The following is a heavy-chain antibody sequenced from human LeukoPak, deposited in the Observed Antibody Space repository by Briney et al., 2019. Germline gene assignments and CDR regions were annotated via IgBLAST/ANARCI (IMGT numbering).Heavy chain of an antibody. V-gene: IGHV1-46*01. CDR2: INPSSGSA. CDR3: ARDWAHGSFDY. Sequence: ASVKVSCKASGYTFSGYSMHWVRQAPGRGPEWMGMINPSSGSATYAQKFQGSVTMTRDTSTTTLYMELSSLRSEDTAVYYCARDWAHGSFDYWGQGTPVIVSS. CDR1: GYTFSGYS. D-gene: IGHD3-10*01. J-gene: IGHJ4*02.